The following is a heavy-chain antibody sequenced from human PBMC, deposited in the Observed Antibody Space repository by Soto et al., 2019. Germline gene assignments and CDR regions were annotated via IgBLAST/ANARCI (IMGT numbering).Heavy chain of an antibody. V-gene: IGHV1-18*01. CDR2: IIANYGTT. CDR1: GGTFSSYA. CDR3: ARDDCSGGNCFNDY. J-gene: IGHJ4*02. Sequence: GASVKVSCKASGGTFSSYAISWVRQAPGQGLEWMGGIIANYGTTNYAQKLQGRVTMTTDTSTSTAYMELRSLRSDDTAVYYCARDDCSGGNCFNDYWGQGTQVTVSS. D-gene: IGHD2-15*01.